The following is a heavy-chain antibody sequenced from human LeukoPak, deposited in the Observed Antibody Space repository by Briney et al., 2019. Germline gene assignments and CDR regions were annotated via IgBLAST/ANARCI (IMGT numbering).Heavy chain of an antibody. CDR3: ARLKPGYIYGQPYFDY. J-gene: IGHJ4*02. CDR2: IYYSGST. D-gene: IGHD5-18*01. V-gene: IGHV4-59*08. CDR1: GGSIGSYY. Sequence: SETLSLTCIVSGGSIGSYYWNWIQQPPGKGLEWIGYIYYSGSTNYNPSLKSRVTISVDTSKNQFSLKLSSVTAADTAVYYCARLKPGYIYGQPYFDYWGQGTLVTVSS.